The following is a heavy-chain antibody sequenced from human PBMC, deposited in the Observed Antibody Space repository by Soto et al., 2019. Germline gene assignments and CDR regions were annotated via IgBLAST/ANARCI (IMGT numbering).Heavy chain of an antibody. CDR1: GGSISSYY. CDR3: ARVGRRGSYPFWDY. CDR2: IYYSGST. J-gene: IGHJ4*02. D-gene: IGHD1-26*01. V-gene: IGHV4-59*01. Sequence: QVQLQESGPGLVKPSETLSLTCTVSGGSISSYYWSWIRQPPGKGLEWIGYIYYSGSTNYNPSLKSRVTISVDTSKNQFSLKLSSVTAADTAVYYCARVGRRGSYPFWDYWGQGTLVTVSS.